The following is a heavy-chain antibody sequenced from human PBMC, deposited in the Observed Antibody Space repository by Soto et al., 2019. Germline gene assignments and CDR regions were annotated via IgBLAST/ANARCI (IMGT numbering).Heavy chain of an antibody. CDR2: ISYDGGLQ. D-gene: IGHD5-18*01. CDR1: GFTFTSYG. V-gene: IGHV3-30*03. CDR3: VSDRGYGHASVPYS. J-gene: IGHJ4*02. Sequence: QAHLVESGGGVVQPGRSLRLSCAASGFTFTSYGMHWVRQAPGTRLEWVAVISYDGGLQHYADSVKGQLTISRDNSKNMVLLQMHSLRAEDTAVYYCVSDRGYGHASVPYSWGQGTLVSVSS.